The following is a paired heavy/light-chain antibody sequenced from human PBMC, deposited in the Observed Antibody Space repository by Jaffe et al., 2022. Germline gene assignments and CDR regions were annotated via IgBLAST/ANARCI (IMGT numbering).Light chain of an antibody. Sequence: DIVMTQTPLSLSVTPGQPASISCKSSQSLLHKDGKTYLFWYLQKPGQSPQSLVYELSSRFSGVPDRFSGSGSGTDFTLEISRVEAEDVGVYYCVQGIHIPYTFGQGTKLEIK. J-gene: IGKJ2*01. V-gene: IGKV2-29*02. CDR3: VQGIHIPYT. CDR1: QSLLHKDGKTY. CDR2: ELS.
Heavy chain of an antibody. J-gene: IGHJ4*02. Sequence: QVQLVESGGGVVQPGGSLRLSCAASGFTFNNYGMHWVRQGPGQGLEWVAYIRSDGSDKYYQDSLRGRFTISRDNSKNTLYLQVNNLKTEDTALYYCAKDRRSTWYGFDSWGQGILVTVSS. V-gene: IGHV3-30*02. CDR3: AKDRRSTWYGFDS. CDR2: IRSDGSDK. CDR1: GFTFNNYG. D-gene: IGHD6-13*01.